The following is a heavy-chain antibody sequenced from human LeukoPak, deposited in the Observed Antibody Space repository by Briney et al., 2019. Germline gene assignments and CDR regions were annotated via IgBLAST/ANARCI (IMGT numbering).Heavy chain of an antibody. J-gene: IGHJ4*02. CDR3: ARGLLRGVPTADY. V-gene: IGHV1-2*02. D-gene: IGHD3-10*01. Sequence: GASVTVSCTSSVYTFTENFKHWVWHPHPQGPERKGMINPNSGGPTNSQTFQGRLTITWDTSISTAYLELSRLRSDDTAVYYCARGLLRGVPTADYWGQGPLVTVSS. CDR1: VYTFTENF. CDR2: INPNSGGP.